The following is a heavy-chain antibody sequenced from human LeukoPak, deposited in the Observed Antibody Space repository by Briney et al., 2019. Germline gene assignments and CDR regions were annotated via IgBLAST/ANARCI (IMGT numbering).Heavy chain of an antibody. J-gene: IGHJ3*02. CDR3: AIPLMVPDGSGSYYLASGDAFDI. CDR2: MNPNSGNT. Sequence: GASVKVSCKASGYTFTSYDINWVRQATGQGLEWMGWMNPNSGNTGYAQKFQGRVTMTRNTSISTAYMELSSLRSEDTAVYYCAIPLMVPDGSGSYYLASGDAFDIWGQGTMVTVSS. V-gene: IGHV1-8*01. CDR1: GYTFTSYD. D-gene: IGHD3-10*01.